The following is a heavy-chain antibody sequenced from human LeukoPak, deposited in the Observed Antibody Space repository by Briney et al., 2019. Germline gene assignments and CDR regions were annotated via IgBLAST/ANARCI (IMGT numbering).Heavy chain of an antibody. J-gene: IGHJ5*02. CDR2: VSYTGST. CDR3: VRQGLEMTGGGWFDP. Sequence: PSETLSLTCTVSGDSISSSTYYWGWIRQPPGKGLEWLGNVSYTGSTYYNPSLKSRLIFSVDTSKNQFSLRLTSLTAADTAFYYCVRQGLEMTGGGWFDPWGQGTLVTVSS. D-gene: IGHD2-8*02. CDR1: GDSISSSTYY. V-gene: IGHV4-39*01.